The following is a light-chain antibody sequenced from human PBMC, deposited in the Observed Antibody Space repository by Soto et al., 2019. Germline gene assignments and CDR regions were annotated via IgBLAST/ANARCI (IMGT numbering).Light chain of an antibody. V-gene: IGKV3-20*01. J-gene: IGKJ1*01. Sequence: EIVLTQSPGTLSLSPGERATLSCRASQSVSSIYLAWYQQKPGQAPRFLIYGASSRATGIPDRFSGSGSGTDFTLTISRLEPEDFAVYYCQQYGSLRWTFGQGTKV. CDR2: GAS. CDR1: QSVSSIY. CDR3: QQYGSLRWT.